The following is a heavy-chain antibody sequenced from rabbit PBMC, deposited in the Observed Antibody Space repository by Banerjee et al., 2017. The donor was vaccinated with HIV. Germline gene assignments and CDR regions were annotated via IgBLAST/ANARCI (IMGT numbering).Heavy chain of an antibody. J-gene: IGHJ4*01. CDR1: GFSFSSSYW. CDR3: ARTYDDDGDYVDL. V-gene: IGHV1S40*01. CDR2: IYTGSSGST. Sequence: QSLEESGGDVVKPGASLTLTCTASGFSFSSSYWIYWVRQAPGKGLEWIACIYTGSSGSTYYASWAKGRFTISKTSSTTVTLQMTSLTAADTATYFCARTYDDDGDYVDLWGQGTLVTVS. D-gene: IGHD2-1*01.